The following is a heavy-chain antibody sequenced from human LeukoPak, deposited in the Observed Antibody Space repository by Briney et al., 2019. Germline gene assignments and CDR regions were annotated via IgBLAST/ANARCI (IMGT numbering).Heavy chain of an antibody. CDR2: INPSGGST. V-gene: IGHV1-46*01. Sequence: ASVKVSCKASGYTFTSYYMHWVRQAPGQGLEWMGIINPSGGSTSYAQKFQGRVTMTRDTSTSTVYMELSSLRSEDTAVYYCARVGGSSWPGREILDYWGQGTLVTVSS. J-gene: IGHJ4*02. D-gene: IGHD6-13*01. CDR1: GYTFTSYY. CDR3: ARVGGSSWPGREILDY.